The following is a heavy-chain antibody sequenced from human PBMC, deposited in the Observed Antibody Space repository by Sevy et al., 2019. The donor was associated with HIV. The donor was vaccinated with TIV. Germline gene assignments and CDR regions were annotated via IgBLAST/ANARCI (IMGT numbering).Heavy chain of an antibody. CDR2: ISDDGSRK. CDR3: ARDRWRLLEWLRVAFDI. V-gene: IGHV3-30-3*01. CDR1: GFSFSGYA. D-gene: IGHD3-3*01. Sequence: GGSLRLSCTASGFSFSGYAMHWVRQAPGKGLEWVVGISDDGSRKYYVDSVKDRFTISRDNSENTVYLEMNSLRSEDTAIYYCARDRWRLLEWLRVAFDIWGQGTMVTVSS. J-gene: IGHJ3*02.